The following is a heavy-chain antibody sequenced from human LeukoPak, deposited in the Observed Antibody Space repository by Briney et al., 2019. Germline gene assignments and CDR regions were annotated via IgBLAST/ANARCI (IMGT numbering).Heavy chain of an antibody. J-gene: IGHJ6*04. CDR2: IIPIFGTA. CDR1: GGTFISYA. Sequence: SVKVSFKASGGTFISYAISWVRQAPGQGLEWMGGIIPIFGTANYAQKFQGRVTITADKSTSTAYMELSSLRSEDTAVYYCARAHLRYFDPIYGMDVWGKGTTVTVSS. D-gene: IGHD3-9*01. V-gene: IGHV1-69*06. CDR3: ARAHLRYFDPIYGMDV.